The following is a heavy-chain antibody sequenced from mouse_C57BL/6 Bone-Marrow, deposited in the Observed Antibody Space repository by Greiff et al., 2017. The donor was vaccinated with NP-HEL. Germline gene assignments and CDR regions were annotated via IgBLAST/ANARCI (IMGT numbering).Heavy chain of an antibody. V-gene: IGHV7-1*01. CDR1: GFTFSDFY. J-gene: IGHJ2*01. Sequence: EVMLVESGGGLVQSGRSLRLSCATSGFTFSDFYMEWVRQAPGKGLEWIAASRNKANDYTTEYSASVKGRFIVSRDTSQSILYLQMNALRAEDTAIYYCARRSLYFDYWGQGTTLTVSS. CDR2: SRNKANDYTT. CDR3: ARRSLYFDY.